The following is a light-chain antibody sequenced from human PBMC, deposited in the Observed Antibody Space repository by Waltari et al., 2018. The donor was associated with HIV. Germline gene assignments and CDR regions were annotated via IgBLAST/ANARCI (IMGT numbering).Light chain of an antibody. CDR1: NIGSKN. Sequence: SYVLTQPPSASVAPAQTARISCGGNNIGSKNGDWYRQRPGQAPVLVVYDDSVRPSGIPERFSGSNSGNTATLTIGLVEAGDEADYYCQVWESSSSHSYVFGTGTTVTVL. CDR2: DDS. V-gene: IGLV3-21*02. CDR3: QVWESSSSHSYV. J-gene: IGLJ1*01.